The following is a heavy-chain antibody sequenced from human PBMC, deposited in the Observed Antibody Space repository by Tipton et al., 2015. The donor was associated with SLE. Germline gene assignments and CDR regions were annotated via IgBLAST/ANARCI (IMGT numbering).Heavy chain of an antibody. J-gene: IGHJ4*02. Sequence: FLRLSCAASGFSVSDYYMTWIRQAPGKGLEWLSHISSSGRTIFYADSVKGRFTISKDNAKNSVYLQMNSLRGEDTAVYYCARGQRWLQFGYFDYWGQGTLVTVSS. CDR3: ARGQRWLQFGYFDY. D-gene: IGHD5-24*01. V-gene: IGHV3-11*01. CDR2: ISSSGRTI. CDR1: GFSVSDYY.